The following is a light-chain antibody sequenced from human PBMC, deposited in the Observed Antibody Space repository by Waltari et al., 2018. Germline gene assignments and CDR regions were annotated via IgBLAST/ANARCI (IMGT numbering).Light chain of an antibody. V-gene: IGLV1-44*01. Sequence: QSALTQQPSASGTPGQTVTIFCSGGNSTIGSHVVHWYQQVPGTAPKLRIYSNTYRPSGVPDRFSGSKSGTSASLAISGIQSDDEGDYYCATWDDRLTGVVFGGGTQVTVL. CDR1: NSTIGSHV. CDR2: SNT. CDR3: ATWDDRLTGVV. J-gene: IGLJ2*01.